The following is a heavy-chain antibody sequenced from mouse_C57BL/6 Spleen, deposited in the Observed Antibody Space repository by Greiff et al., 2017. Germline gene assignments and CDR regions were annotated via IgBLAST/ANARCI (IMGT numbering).Heavy chain of an antibody. CDR1: GYAFSSSW. CDR3: ARWERPYGCDVGAMDY. V-gene: IGHV1-82*01. Sequence: QVQLKQSGPELVKPGASVKISCKASGYAFSSSWMNWVKQRPGKGLEWIGRIYPGDGDTNYNGKFKGKATLTADKSSSTAYMQLSSLTSEDSAVYFCARWERPYGCDVGAMDYWGQGTSVTVSS. CDR2: IYPGDGDT. D-gene: IGHD2-2*01. J-gene: IGHJ4*01.